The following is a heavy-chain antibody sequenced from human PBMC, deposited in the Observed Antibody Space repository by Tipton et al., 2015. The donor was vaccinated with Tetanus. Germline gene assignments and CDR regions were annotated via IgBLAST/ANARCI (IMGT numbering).Heavy chain of an antibody. CDR2: VYYTGDT. V-gene: IGHV4-59*01. CDR3: ARWGDASGSTNLYAFDI. D-gene: IGHD3-10*01. Sequence: TLSLTCAVSGGSSSSFYWSWIRQPPGKGLEWVGNVYYTGDTNYNPSLKSRVTISMDRSENQISLKMTSVTAADTAVYYCARWGDASGSTNLYAFDIWGQGTMVSVSS. J-gene: IGHJ3*02. CDR1: GGSSSSFY.